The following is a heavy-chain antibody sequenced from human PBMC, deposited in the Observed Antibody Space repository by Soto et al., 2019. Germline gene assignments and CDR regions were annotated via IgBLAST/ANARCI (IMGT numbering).Heavy chain of an antibody. Sequence: GGSLRLSCETSGFTFSSSDMHWVRQAPGKELEWVSLIWYGGSNIYYADSVKGRFTISRDNAKNSLYLQMNSLRAEDTAVYYCARGRVADKFDYWGQGTLVTVSS. V-gene: IGHV3-33*01. D-gene: IGHD6-13*01. CDR1: GFTFSSSD. CDR3: ARGRVADKFDY. CDR2: IWYGGSNI. J-gene: IGHJ4*02.